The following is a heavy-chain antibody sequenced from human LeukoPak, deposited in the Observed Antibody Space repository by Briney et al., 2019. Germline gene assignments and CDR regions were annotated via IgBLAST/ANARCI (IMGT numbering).Heavy chain of an antibody. CDR1: GFTFSSYS. J-gene: IGHJ4*02. Sequence: GGSLRLSCAASGFTFSSYSMNWVRQAPGKGLEWVSYISSSSSTIYYADSVKGRFTISRDNAKNSLYLQMNSLRAEDTAVYYCARDELADYWGQGTLVTVSS. CDR2: ISSSSSTI. CDR3: ARDELADY. D-gene: IGHD1-26*01. V-gene: IGHV3-48*04.